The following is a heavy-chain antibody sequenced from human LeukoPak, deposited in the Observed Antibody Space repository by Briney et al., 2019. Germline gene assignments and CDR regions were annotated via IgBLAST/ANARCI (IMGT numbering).Heavy chain of an antibody. CDR3: ASQRAGRDYYDSSGYYWRAFDI. V-gene: IGHV5-51*01. D-gene: IGHD3-22*01. CDR2: IYPGDSDT. Sequence: GESLKISCKGSGYSFTSYWIGWVRQMPGKGLEWMGIIYPGDSDTRYSPSFQGQVTISADQSISSAYLQWSSLKASDTAMYYCASQRAGRDYYDSSGYYWRAFDIWGQGTMVTVSS. CDR1: GYSFTSYW. J-gene: IGHJ3*02.